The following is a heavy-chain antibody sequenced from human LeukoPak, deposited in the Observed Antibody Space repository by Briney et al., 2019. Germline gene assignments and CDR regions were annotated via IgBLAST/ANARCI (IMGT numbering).Heavy chain of an antibody. CDR1: GDSVSSGTYY. D-gene: IGHD2-21*02. V-gene: IGHV3-23*01. Sequence: ETLSLTCTVSGDSVSSGTYYWSWIRQPPGKGLEWVSAISGSGGSTYYADSVKGRFTISRDNSKNTLYLQMNSLRAEDTAVYYCANRLLWWRPTWSQGTLVTVSS. CDR2: ISGSGGST. J-gene: IGHJ5*02. CDR3: ANRLLWWRPT.